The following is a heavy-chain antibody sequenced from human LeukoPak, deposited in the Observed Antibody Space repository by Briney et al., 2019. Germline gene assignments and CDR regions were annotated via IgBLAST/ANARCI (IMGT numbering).Heavy chain of an antibody. CDR3: ARDQWRLFDY. Sequence: PGGSLRLSCAASGFTFSSFWMTWVRQAPGKGLEWVANIKEDGSDKYYVDSVKGRFTISRDNAKNSLYLQMNSLRAEDSAVYFCARDQWRLFDYWGQGTLVAVSS. CDR2: IKEDGSDK. V-gene: IGHV3-7*04. CDR1: GFTFSSFW. J-gene: IGHJ4*02. D-gene: IGHD2-21*02.